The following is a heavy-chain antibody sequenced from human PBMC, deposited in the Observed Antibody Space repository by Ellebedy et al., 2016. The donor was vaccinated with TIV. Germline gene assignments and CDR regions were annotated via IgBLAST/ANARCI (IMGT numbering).Heavy chain of an antibody. CDR3: ARADVEWELPFINY. Sequence: GESLKISXAASGFTFSSYGMHWVRQAPGKGLEWVAVISYDGSNKYYADSVKGRFTISRDNSKNTLYLQMSSLRSDDTAVYYCARADVEWELPFINYWGQGTLVTVSS. CDR2: ISYDGSNK. V-gene: IGHV3-30*03. D-gene: IGHD1-26*01. CDR1: GFTFSSYG. J-gene: IGHJ4*02.